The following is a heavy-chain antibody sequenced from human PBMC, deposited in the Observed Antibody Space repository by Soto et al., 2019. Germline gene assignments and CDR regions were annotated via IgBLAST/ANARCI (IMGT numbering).Heavy chain of an antibody. Sequence: SETLSLTCTVSGGSISSYYWSWIRQPPGKGLEWIGYIYYSGSTNYNPSLKSRVTISVDTSKNQFSLKLSSVTAADTAVYYCARAEGRLHLGELSSYFDYWGQGTLVTVSS. D-gene: IGHD3-16*02. CDR3: ARAEGRLHLGELSSYFDY. CDR2: IYYSGST. V-gene: IGHV4-59*01. CDR1: GGSISSYY. J-gene: IGHJ4*02.